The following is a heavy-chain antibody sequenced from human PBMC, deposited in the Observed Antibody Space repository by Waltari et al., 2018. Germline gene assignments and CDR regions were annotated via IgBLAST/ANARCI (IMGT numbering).Heavy chain of an antibody. V-gene: IGHV4-39*01. J-gene: IGHJ4*02. Sequence: QLQLQESGPGLVKPSETLSLTCTVSGGSISSSSYYWGWIRQPPGKGLEWIGSIYYSGSTYYNPSLKSRVTISVDTSKNQFSLKLSSVTAADTAVYYCARREDPYDSSGYIDYWGQGTLVTVSS. CDR3: ARREDPYDSSGYIDY. CDR2: IYYSGST. D-gene: IGHD3-22*01. CDR1: GGSISSSSYY.